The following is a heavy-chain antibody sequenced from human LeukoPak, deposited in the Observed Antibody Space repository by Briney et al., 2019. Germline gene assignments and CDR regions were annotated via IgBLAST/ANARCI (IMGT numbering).Heavy chain of an antibody. V-gene: IGHV3-7*01. CDR3: ARDRAYKAFDY. Sequence: AGGSLRHSCAASGFNVSNSWMNWVRQAPGKGLQWVASMHADGSEKFYLDSVRGRFSISRDDAKKSVYLQMRGLRAEDTAVYYCARDRAYKAFDYWGQGTLVTVSS. CDR1: GFNVSNSW. CDR2: MHADGSEK. J-gene: IGHJ4*02. D-gene: IGHD5-24*01.